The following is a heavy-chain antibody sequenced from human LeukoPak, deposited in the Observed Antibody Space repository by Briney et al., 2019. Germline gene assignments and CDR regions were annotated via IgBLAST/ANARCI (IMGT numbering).Heavy chain of an antibody. D-gene: IGHD1-26*01. CDR1: DGSISNYY. CDR2: IYYSGST. V-gene: IGHV4-59*08. CDR3: ASLGGTYDF. Sequence: SETPSLTCTVSDGSISNYYWSWIRQPPGKGLEWIGYIYYSGSTNYNPSLKSRVTISLDASKNQVSLKLSSVTAADTAVYYCASLGGTYDFWGQGTRVTVSS. J-gene: IGHJ4*02.